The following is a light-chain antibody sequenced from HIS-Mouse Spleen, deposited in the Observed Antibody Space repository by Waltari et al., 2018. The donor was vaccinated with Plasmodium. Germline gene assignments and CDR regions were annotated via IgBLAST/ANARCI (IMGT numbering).Light chain of an antibody. CDR2: DVS. J-gene: IGLJ1*01. Sequence: QSALTQPASVSGSPGQSLTISCTGTTSDVGGYNYVSCYQQHPGKAPELMIYDVSIRPSGVSKRFSGSKSGNTASLTISGLQAEDEADYYCSSYTSSSTLNYVFGTGTKVTVL. CDR1: TSDVGGYNY. CDR3: SSYTSSSTLNYV. V-gene: IGLV2-14*03.